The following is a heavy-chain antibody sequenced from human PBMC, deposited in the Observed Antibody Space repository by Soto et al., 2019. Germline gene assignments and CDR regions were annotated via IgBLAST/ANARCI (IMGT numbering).Heavy chain of an antibody. CDR2: ISSNGGST. J-gene: IGHJ4*02. V-gene: IGHV3-64D*06. Sequence: GGSLRLSCSASGFTFSTYAMHWVCQAPGKGLEYISGISSNGGSTYYADSVKGRFTNSRDNSKNTLYLQLSSLRAEDTAVYYCVRDSGSFGSSYFDNWGLGTVVTVSS. CDR1: GFTFSTYA. CDR3: VRDSGSFGSSYFDN. D-gene: IGHD1-26*01.